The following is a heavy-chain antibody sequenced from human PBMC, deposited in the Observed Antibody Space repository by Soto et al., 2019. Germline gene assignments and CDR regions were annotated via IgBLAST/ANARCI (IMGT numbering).Heavy chain of an antibody. V-gene: IGHV3-33*03. CDR3: TADQVVTSDYAMDV. D-gene: IGHD2-21*02. Sequence: GGSLRLSCEASGFTFRSYGMSWVRQAPGKGLEWVAVLWPDGSHETYADSVKGRFTISRDNSKNTVFLQMNSLKTEDTAVYYCTADQVVTSDYAMDVWGQGTTVTVSS. CDR1: GFTFRSYG. CDR2: LWPDGSHE. J-gene: IGHJ6*02.